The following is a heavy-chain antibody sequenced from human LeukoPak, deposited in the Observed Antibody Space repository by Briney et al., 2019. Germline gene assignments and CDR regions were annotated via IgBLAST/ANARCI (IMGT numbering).Heavy chain of an antibody. Sequence: PGGSLRLSCAASGFTFSSHWMHWVRQAPGKGLVWVSRIKDDGSHTNYADSVKGRFTISRDNAKNTLSLQMNSLRAEDTAVYYFERGGGIFRGFEEGGRGPLVTVS. CDR2: IKDDGSHT. V-gene: IGHV3-74*01. D-gene: IGHD3-9*01. CDR3: ERGGGIFRGFEE. J-gene: IGHJ4*02. CDR1: GFTFSSHW.